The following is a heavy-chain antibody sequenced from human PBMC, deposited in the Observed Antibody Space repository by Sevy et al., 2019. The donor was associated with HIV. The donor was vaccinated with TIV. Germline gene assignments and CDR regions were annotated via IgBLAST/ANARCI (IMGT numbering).Heavy chain of an antibody. CDR3: AKGKGVRGVISGLFDY. V-gene: IGHV3-30*18. CDR1: GFTFSSYG. CDR2: ISYDGSNK. Sequence: GGSLRLSCAASGFTFSSYGMHWVRQAPGKGLEWVAVISYDGSNKYYAHSVKGRFTISRDNSKNTLYLQMNSLRAEDTAVYYCAKGKGVRGVISGLFDYWGQGTLVTVSS. J-gene: IGHJ4*02. D-gene: IGHD3-10*01.